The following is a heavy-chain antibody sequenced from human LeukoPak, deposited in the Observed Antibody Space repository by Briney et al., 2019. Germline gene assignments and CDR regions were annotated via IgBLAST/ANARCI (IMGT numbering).Heavy chain of an antibody. V-gene: IGHV4-59*08. CDR3: ARANYYDSSGYYYFDY. J-gene: IGHJ4*02. D-gene: IGHD3-22*01. CDR1: GGSISSYY. Sequence: SETLSLTCTVSGGSISSYYWSWIRQPPGKGLEWIGYINYSGSTNYNPSLKSRVTISVDTSNNQFSLKLNSVTAADTAVYYCARANYYDSSGYYYFDYWGQGTLVTVSS. CDR2: INYSGST.